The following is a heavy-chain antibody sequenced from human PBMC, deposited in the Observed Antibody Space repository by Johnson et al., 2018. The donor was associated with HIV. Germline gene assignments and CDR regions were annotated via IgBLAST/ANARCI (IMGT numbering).Heavy chain of an antibody. CDR1: GFTVSSNY. CDR3: ARGYTWNDVSI. V-gene: IGHV3-66*01. CDR2: IYSGGGT. J-gene: IGHJ3*02. D-gene: IGHD1-1*01. Sequence: MLLVESGGGLVQPGGSLRLSCAASGFTVSSNYMSWVRQAPGKGLEWVSVIYSGGGTYYADSVKGRFTISRDNSKNTLYLQMNSLRTDHTAVYYCARGYTWNDVSIWGQGTMVTVSS.